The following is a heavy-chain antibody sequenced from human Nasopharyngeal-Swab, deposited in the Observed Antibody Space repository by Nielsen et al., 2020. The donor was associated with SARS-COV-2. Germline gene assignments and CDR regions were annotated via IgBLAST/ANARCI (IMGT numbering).Heavy chain of an antibody. V-gene: IGHV3-23*01. Sequence: GESLKISCAASGFTFSSYAMSWVRQAPGKGLEWVSAISGSGGSTYYADSVKGRFTISRDNSKNTLYLQMNSLRAEDTAVYYCAKEASNPVMVYAPRVESDDAFDIWGQGTMVTVSS. D-gene: IGHD2-8*01. J-gene: IGHJ3*02. CDR1: GFTFSSYA. CDR2: ISGSGGST. CDR3: AKEASNPVMVYAPRVESDDAFDI.